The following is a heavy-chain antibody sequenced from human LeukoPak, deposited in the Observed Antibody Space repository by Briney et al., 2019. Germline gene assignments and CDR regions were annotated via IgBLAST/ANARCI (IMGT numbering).Heavy chain of an antibody. CDR3: ARDQDPIDAFDI. V-gene: IGHV4-30-4*01. J-gene: IGHJ3*02. CDR2: ISYSGST. CDR1: GGSISSDDYY. Sequence: SQTLSLTCTVSGGSISSDDYYWSWIRQPPGKGLEWIGYISYSGSTNYNPSLKSRVTISEDTSKNQFSLKLSSVTAADTAVYYCARDQDPIDAFDIWGQGTMVTVSS.